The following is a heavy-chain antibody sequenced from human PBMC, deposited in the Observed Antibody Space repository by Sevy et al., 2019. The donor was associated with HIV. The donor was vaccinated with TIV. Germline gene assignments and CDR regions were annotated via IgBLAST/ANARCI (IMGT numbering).Heavy chain of an antibody. V-gene: IGHV3-48*01. CDR1: GFTFSSYS. CDR2: MNSITSTI. J-gene: IGHJ6*02. Sequence: GGSLRLSCVGSGFTFSSYSMNWVRQAPGKGLEWLSYMNSITSTIYYADSVMGRFTISRDNAKNSVSLQMHSLRAEDTAVYYCARNGGYADYGMDVWGQGTTVTVSS. CDR3: ARNGGYADYGMDV. D-gene: IGHD2-2*01.